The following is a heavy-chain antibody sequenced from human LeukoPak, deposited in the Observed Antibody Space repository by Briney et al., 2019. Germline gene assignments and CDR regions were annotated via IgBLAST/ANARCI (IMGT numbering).Heavy chain of an antibody. J-gene: IGHJ4*02. CDR3: ARQLGSRHYDY. CDR2: IYSGGST. V-gene: IGHV3-66*04. Sequence: GGSLRLSCAASGFTVSSNYMSWVRQAPGKGLEWVSVIYSGGSTYYADSVKGRFTISRDNSKNTLYLQMNSLRAEDTAVYYCARQLGSRHYDYWGQGTLVTVSS. CDR1: GFTVSSNY. D-gene: IGHD1-26*01.